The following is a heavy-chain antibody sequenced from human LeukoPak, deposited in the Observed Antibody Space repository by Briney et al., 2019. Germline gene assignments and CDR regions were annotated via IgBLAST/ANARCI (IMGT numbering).Heavy chain of an antibody. J-gene: IGHJ4*02. D-gene: IGHD2-2*01. V-gene: IGHV1-69*13. Sequence: SVKVSCKASGGTFSSYAISWVRQAPGQGLEWMGGIIPIFGTANYAQKFQGRVTITADESTSTAYMELSSLRSEDTAVYYCARGHVPAAMNYFDYWGQGTLVTVSS. CDR3: ARGHVPAAMNYFDY. CDR1: GGTFSSYA. CDR2: IIPIFGTA.